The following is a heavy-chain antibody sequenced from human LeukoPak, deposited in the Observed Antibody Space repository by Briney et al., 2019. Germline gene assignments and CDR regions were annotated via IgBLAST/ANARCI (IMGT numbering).Heavy chain of an antibody. CDR1: GFTFSDYY. Sequence: PGGSLRLSCAASGFTFSDYYMSWVRQAPGKGLEWVSYISSSGSTIYYADSVKGRFTISRDNAQTSLYLQMNSLRAEDTAVYYCARRIMGNTGHAFDFWGQGTMVTVSS. CDR2: ISSSGSTI. CDR3: ARRIMGNTGHAFDF. D-gene: IGHD2-8*01. V-gene: IGHV3-11*01. J-gene: IGHJ3*01.